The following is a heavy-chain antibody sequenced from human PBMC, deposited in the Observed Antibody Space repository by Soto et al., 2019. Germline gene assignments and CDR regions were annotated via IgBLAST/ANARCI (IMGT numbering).Heavy chain of an antibody. D-gene: IGHD6-13*01. J-gene: IGHJ4*02. CDR2: SYFTGNT. CDR1: GGSISSGTYS. V-gene: IGHV4-39*01. Sequence: QLQLQASGPGLVKPSETLSLTCTVSGGSISSGTYSWGWIRQPPGKGLEWIGHSYFTGNTHYNPSLNSRVTVSLETAKVQLTLSLSSVTPPDAGVFYCARHMTVYSSSWLDYWGQVTLVTVSS. CDR3: ARHMTVYSSSWLDY.